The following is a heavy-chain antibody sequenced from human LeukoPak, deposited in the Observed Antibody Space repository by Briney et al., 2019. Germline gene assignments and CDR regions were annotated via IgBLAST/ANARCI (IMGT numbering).Heavy chain of an antibody. Sequence: PGGSLRLSCAASGFTFSSYAMSWVRQAPGKGLEWVSSLTSSGLSTYYADSVEGRFTISRDNSKNTLYVQMNSLRAEDTAVYYCAKDDSSGFYYRGNLDYWGQGTLVTVSS. J-gene: IGHJ4*02. CDR2: LTSSGLST. CDR3: AKDDSSGFYYRGNLDY. V-gene: IGHV3-23*01. D-gene: IGHD3-22*01. CDR1: GFTFSSYA.